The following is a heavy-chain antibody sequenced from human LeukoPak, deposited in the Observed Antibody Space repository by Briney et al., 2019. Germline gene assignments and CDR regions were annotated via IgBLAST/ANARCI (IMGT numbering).Heavy chain of an antibody. Sequence: ASVKVSCKTSGYNFTSYDINWVRQATGQGPEWMGWMNPSSGNTGYAQNFQGRLDLTRNIALTTAYMELSSLTSEDTATYYCVRAAQEGRDSLTGVQTGNWFDPWGQGTLVTVP. D-gene: IGHD3-9*01. J-gene: IGHJ5*02. CDR1: GYNFTSYD. CDR2: MNPSSGNT. V-gene: IGHV1-8*01. CDR3: VRAAQEGRDSLTGVQTGNWFDP.